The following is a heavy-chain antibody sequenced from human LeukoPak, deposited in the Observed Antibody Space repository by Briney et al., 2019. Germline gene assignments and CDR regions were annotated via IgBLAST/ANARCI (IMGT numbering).Heavy chain of an antibody. Sequence: ASVKVSCKASGYTFTGYYMHWVRQAPGQGLEWMGWINPNSGGTNYAQKFQGRVTMTRDTSTSTVYMELSSLRSEDTAVYYCAREAGLYGGNFDYWGQGTLVTVSS. D-gene: IGHD4-23*01. CDR3: AREAGLYGGNFDY. CDR1: GYTFTGYY. CDR2: INPNSGGT. V-gene: IGHV1-2*02. J-gene: IGHJ4*02.